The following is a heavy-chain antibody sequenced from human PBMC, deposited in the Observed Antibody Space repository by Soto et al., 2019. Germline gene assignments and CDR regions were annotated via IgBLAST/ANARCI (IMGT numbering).Heavy chain of an antibody. V-gene: IGHV4-39*01. J-gene: IGHJ3*02. CDR1: SSSIGSRTCI. Sequence: LSLDCTITSSSIGSRTCIWSWTRQPTGKGREWIGSIYYSGTTYSHPSLKSRVTISVDTSKNQFSLKLSSVTAADTAVYYCARHLWYYDSSGYLHAFDIWGHGTMVT. CDR2: IYYSGTT. D-gene: IGHD3-22*01. CDR3: ARHLWYYDSSGYLHAFDI.